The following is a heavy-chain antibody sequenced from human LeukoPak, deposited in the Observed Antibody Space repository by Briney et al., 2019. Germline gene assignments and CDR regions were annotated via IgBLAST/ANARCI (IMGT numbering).Heavy chain of an antibody. J-gene: IGHJ3*02. D-gene: IGHD3-16*02. CDR2: IIPIFGTA. CDR1: GYTFTDYF. V-gene: IGHV1-69*13. CDR3: ARQDYVWGSYQPLDAFDI. Sequence: SVKVSCKASGYTFTDYFMHWVRQAPGQGLEWMGGIIPIFGTANYAQKFQGRVTITADESTSTAYMELSSLRSEDTAVYYCARQDYVWGSYQPLDAFDIWGQGTMVTVSS.